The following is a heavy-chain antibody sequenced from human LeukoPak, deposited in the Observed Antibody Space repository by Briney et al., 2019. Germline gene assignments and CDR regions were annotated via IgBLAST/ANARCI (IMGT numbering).Heavy chain of an antibody. Sequence: PGGSLRLSCAASGFSFSSSWMHWVRHAPGKGLVWVSRINSDGTYTSYADSVKGRFTISRDNAKNTLYLQMNSLRAEDTAVYYCTRARSNSYGLGPWGQGTLVTVSS. J-gene: IGHJ5*02. V-gene: IGHV3-74*01. CDR1: GFSFSSSW. CDR3: TRARSNSYGLGP. CDR2: INSDGTYT. D-gene: IGHD5-18*01.